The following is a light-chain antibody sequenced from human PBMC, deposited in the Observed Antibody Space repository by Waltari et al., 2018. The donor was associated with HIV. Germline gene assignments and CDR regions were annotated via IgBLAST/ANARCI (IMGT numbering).Light chain of an antibody. J-gene: IGLJ3*02. CDR3: CSYVGGYTFV. Sequence: QSALTQPRSVSGSPGQSVTISCTGTSSDVGDNNYVSCYQHHPGKAPKLIIYDFSKRPSGVPDRFSGSKSGNTVSLTISGLQAEDEGDYYYCSYVGGYTFVFGGGTKLTVL. V-gene: IGLV2-11*01. CDR1: SSDVGDNNY. CDR2: DFS.